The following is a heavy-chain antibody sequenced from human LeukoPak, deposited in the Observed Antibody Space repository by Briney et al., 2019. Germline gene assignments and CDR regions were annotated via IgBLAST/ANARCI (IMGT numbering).Heavy chain of an antibody. CDR3: AKVTYGSGTYGAFDY. J-gene: IGHJ4*02. CDR1: GFTFDDYG. D-gene: IGHD3-10*01. V-gene: IGHV3-20*04. CDR2: MNWNGGST. Sequence: PGGSLRLSCAASGFTFDDYGMSWVRQAPGKGLEWVSGMNWNGGSTYYADSVKGRFTISRDNSKNTLYLQMNSLRAEDTAVYYCAKVTYGSGTYGAFDYWGQGTLVTVSS.